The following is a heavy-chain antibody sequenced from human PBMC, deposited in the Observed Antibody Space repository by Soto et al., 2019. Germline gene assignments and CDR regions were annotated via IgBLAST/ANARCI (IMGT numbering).Heavy chain of an antibody. CDR1: GGSISSYY. V-gene: IGHV4-59*08. Sequence: SETLSLTCTVSGGSISSYYWSWIRQPPGKGLEWIGYIYYSGSTNYNPSLKSRVTISVDTSKNQFSLKLSSVTAADTALYYCARILLWFGEFPQARFDPWGQGTLVTVSS. D-gene: IGHD3-10*01. CDR3: ARILLWFGEFPQARFDP. J-gene: IGHJ5*02. CDR2: IYYSGST.